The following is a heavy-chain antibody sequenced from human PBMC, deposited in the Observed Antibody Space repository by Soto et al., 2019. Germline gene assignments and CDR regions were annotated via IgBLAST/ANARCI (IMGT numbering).Heavy chain of an antibody. CDR3: ARDVSGTSGTFFGDYYYGMAV. CDR1: GFTFSSYS. J-gene: IGHJ6*02. CDR2: ISSSSSYI. Sequence: EVQLVESGGGLVKPGGSLRLSCAASGFTFSSYSMNWVRQAPGKGLEWVSSISSSSSYIYYADSVKGRFTISRDNAKNSLYLQMNSLRAEDTAVYYCARDVSGTSGTFFGDYYYGMAVWGQGTTVTVSS. V-gene: IGHV3-21*01. D-gene: IGHD1-1*01.